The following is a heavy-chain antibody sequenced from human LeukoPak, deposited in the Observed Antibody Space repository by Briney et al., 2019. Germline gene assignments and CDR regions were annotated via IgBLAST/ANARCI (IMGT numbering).Heavy chain of an antibody. CDR3: AKVERGYSYVKVSGHLDY. V-gene: IGHV3-30*18. CDR1: GFTFSSYG. CDR2: ISYDGSNK. Sequence: GGSLRLSCAASGFTFSSYGVHWVRQAPGKGLEWVAVISYDGSNKYYADSVKGRFTISRDNSKNTLYLQMNSLRAEDTAVYYCAKVERGYSYVKVSGHLDYWGQGTLVTVSS. J-gene: IGHJ4*02. D-gene: IGHD5-18*01.